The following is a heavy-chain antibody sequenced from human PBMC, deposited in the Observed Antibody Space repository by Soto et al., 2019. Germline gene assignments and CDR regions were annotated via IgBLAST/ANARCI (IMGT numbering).Heavy chain of an antibody. CDR1: GFTFDDHN. V-gene: IGHV3-43*01. Sequence: EVHLVESGGVAVKPGGSLRLSCAASGFTFDDHNMHWIRHGPGKGLEWVSLISWDGETTFYADSVKGRFNGSRDNPRNFLCLQMSGRTTEDSGLYYCSSSQSDYWGQGTLVTVAT. CDR3: SSSQSDY. J-gene: IGHJ4*02. CDR2: ISWDGETT.